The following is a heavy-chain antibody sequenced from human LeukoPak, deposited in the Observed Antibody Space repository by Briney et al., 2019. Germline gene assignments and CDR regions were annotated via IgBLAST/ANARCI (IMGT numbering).Heavy chain of an antibody. J-gene: IGHJ4*02. CDR3: ARGRGSGSYTFDY. CDR2: INHSGST. D-gene: IGHD3-10*01. CDR1: GGSISSYY. V-gene: IGHV4-34*01. Sequence: SETLSLTCSVSGGSISSYYWSWIRQPPGKGLEWIGEINHSGSTNYNPSLKSRVTISVDTSKNQFSLKLSSVTAADTAVYYCARGRGSGSYTFDYWGQGTLVTVSS.